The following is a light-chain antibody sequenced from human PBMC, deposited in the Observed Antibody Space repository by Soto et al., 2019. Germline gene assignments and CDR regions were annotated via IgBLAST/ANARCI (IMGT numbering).Light chain of an antibody. CDR3: HQYSETPQT. CDR1: QSVSNY. CDR2: GAS. Sequence: EIVLTQSPGTLSLSPGERATLSCRASQSVSNYLAWYQRKPGQAPRLLIYGASSRATGIPDRFSGSGSGTDFTLTISRLEPEDFAVYYCHQYSETPQTFGERTNVDIK. V-gene: IGKV3-20*01. J-gene: IGKJ1*01.